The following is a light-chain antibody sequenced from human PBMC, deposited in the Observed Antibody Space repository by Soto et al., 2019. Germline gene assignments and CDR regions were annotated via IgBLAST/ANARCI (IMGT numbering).Light chain of an antibody. Sequence: DIQLTQSASSLSASVGDRVTITCQASQVITNYLNWYQQKPGKAPKLLIYDISTLEIGVPSRFGGSGSGTHFTFTITGLQPEDIATYYCQQYENLPYTFGKGTKVDIK. V-gene: IGKV1-33*01. CDR1: QVITNY. J-gene: IGKJ2*01. CDR2: DIS. CDR3: QQYENLPYT.